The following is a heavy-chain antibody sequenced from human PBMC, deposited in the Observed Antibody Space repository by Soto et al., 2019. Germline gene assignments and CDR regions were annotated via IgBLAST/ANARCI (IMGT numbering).Heavy chain of an antibody. D-gene: IGHD3-16*01. V-gene: IGHV3-53*01. CDR1: GFTVSNNY. CDR2: IYSGGYT. CDR3: ATDGGGGGY. Sequence: EVQLVESGGGLIQPGGSLRLSCAVSGFTVSNNYMSWVRQAPGKGLEGVSVIYSGGYTAYGDSVKGRFTISRDNSKNTIYHQMNSRGGGDSAGYYGATDGGGGGYGGQGTLVTVSS. J-gene: IGHJ4*02.